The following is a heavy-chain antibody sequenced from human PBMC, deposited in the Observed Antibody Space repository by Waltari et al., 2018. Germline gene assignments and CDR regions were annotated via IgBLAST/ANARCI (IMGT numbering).Heavy chain of an antibody. V-gene: IGHV3-53*01. J-gene: IGHJ4*01. CDR2: IYAGGNT. CDR1: GFAVSDNY. CDR3: ARAGLGSPLQWLQLFDF. Sequence: EVQLVESGGGLIQPGGSLRLSCAASGFAVSDNYMSWVRQVPGKGLEWVSVIYAGGNTFYTDSVKGRFTISRDNSKNTLFLQMDSLSADDTAIYYCARAGLGSPLQWLQLFDFWGQGIPVTVSS. D-gene: IGHD6-19*01.